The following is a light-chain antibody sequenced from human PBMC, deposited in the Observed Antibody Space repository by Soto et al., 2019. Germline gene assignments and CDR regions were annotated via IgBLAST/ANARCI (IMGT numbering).Light chain of an antibody. CDR2: EVT. Sequence: QSVLTQPASVSGSPGQSITISCTGTSSDVGGYNLVSWYQQHPGKAPKLMISEVTKRPSGVSNRFSGSKSGNTASLTISGLQAEDETDYYCCSYAGTSTYYVFGTGTKVTVL. J-gene: IGLJ1*01. CDR1: SSDVGGYNL. CDR3: CSYAGTSTYYV. V-gene: IGLV2-23*02.